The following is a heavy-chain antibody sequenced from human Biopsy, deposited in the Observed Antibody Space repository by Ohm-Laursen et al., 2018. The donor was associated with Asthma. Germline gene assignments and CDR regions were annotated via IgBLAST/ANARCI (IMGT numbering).Heavy chain of an antibody. Sequence: SVKVSCKASGYTFIGCHIHWMRQAPGQGLEWMGRINPNSGGTNYAQKFQGRVTMTRDTSISTAYMEVSRLRSDDTAVYYCARDRGGTYGRTFESWGQGTLVTVSS. CDR1: GYTFIGCH. D-gene: IGHD1-26*01. J-gene: IGHJ4*02. CDR2: INPNSGGT. CDR3: ARDRGGTYGRTFES. V-gene: IGHV1-2*06.